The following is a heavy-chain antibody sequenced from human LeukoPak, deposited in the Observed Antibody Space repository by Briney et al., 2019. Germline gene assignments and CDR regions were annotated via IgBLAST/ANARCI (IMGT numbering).Heavy chain of an antibody. J-gene: IGHJ4*02. CDR2: ISYDGSNK. D-gene: IGHD3-22*01. Sequence: GRSLRLSCAASGFTFSSYGMHWVRQAPGKGLVWVAVISYDGSNKYYADSVKGRFTISRDNSKNTLYLQMNSLRAEDTAVYYCAKDRYDSSGFDYWGQGTLVTVSS. CDR3: AKDRYDSSGFDY. V-gene: IGHV3-30*18. CDR1: GFTFSSYG.